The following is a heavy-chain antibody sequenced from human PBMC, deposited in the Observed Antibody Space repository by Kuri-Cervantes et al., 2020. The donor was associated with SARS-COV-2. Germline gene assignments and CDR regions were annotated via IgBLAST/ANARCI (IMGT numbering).Heavy chain of an antibody. CDR1: GFTFSSYA. CDR3: ARDQGGSYWWDAFDI. CDR2: ISYDGSNK. Sequence: GESLKISCAASGFTFSSYAMHWVRQAPGKGLEWVAVISYDGSNKYYADSVKGRFTISRDNSKNTLYLQMYSLRAEDTAVYYCARDQGGSYWWDAFDIWGQGTMVTVSS. D-gene: IGHD1-26*01. J-gene: IGHJ3*02. V-gene: IGHV3-30-3*01.